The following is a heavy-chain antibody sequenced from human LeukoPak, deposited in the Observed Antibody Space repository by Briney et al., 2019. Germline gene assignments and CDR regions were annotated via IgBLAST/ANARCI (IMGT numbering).Heavy chain of an antibody. CDR3: ARNGEGGSYPSTY. J-gene: IGHJ4*02. V-gene: IGHV3-11*03. D-gene: IGHD1-26*01. CDR1: GFTFSDYY. Sequence: AGGSLRLSCAASGFTFSDYYMSWIRQPPGKGLEWVSYISGSTTYTNYADSVRGRFTISRDNSKNSLYLQMNSLRAEDTAVYYCARNGEGGSYPSTYWGQGTLVIVSS. CDR2: ISGSTTYT.